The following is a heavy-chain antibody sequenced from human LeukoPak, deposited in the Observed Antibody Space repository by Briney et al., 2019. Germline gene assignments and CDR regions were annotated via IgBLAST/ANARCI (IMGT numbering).Heavy chain of an antibody. J-gene: IGHJ4*02. CDR1: GDSVSSNPNY. CDR3: AREGAGNSPLDS. Sequence: SQTLSLTCTVSGDSVSSNPNYWTWIPHPPGKGLEWIVYISYSGSTYYNPYLESRLTISVDTSKNQFSLKLTSVAAADTGIYYCAREGAGNSPLDSWVQGALVTVCS. V-gene: IGHV4-30-4*01. D-gene: IGHD4-23*01. CDR2: ISYSGST.